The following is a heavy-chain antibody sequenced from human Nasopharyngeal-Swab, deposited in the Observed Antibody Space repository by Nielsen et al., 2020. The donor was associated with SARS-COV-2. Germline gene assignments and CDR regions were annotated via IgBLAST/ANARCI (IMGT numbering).Heavy chain of an antibody. CDR2: VYYSGST. V-gene: IGHV4-59*01. CDR1: GASISSFY. J-gene: IGHJ4*02. D-gene: IGHD5-18*01. Sequence: SETLSLTCTVSGASISSFYWGWIRQPPGKGLEWIGYVYYSGSTKYNPSLESRVTISVDTSKDQFSLKLNSVTAADTAVYYCARADTSQPHRYFDYWGQGTLVTVSS. CDR3: ARADTSQPHRYFDY.